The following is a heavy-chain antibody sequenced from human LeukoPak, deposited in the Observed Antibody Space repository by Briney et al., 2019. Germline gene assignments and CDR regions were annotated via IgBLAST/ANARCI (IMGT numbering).Heavy chain of an antibody. CDR2: ISNSGGNT. CDR3: AKGSVAAAAIFDY. Sequence: GGSLRLSCAAYGFPFSSYAMSWVRQAPGKGLEWVSSISNSGGNTYYADSAKGRFTISRDNSKNTLYLQMNSLRAEDTAVYYCAKGSVAAAAIFDYWGQGTLVTVSS. CDR1: GFPFSSYA. J-gene: IGHJ4*02. D-gene: IGHD6-13*01. V-gene: IGHV3-23*01.